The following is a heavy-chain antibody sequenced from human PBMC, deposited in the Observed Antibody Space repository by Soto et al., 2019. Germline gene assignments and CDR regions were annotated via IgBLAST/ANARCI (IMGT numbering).Heavy chain of an antibody. D-gene: IGHD4-17*01. CDR2: IIPIFGTP. V-gene: IGHV1-69*01. CDR1: GGTFGSYA. CDR3: ARVFRPYDYAYCFDY. J-gene: IGHJ4*02. Sequence: QVQLVQSGAEVKKPWSSVKVSCKASGGTFGSYAISWVRQAPGQGLEWMGGIIPIFGTPNYAQRFQGRVTITADESASTAYMEIVSLRSEDTAVYYCARVFRPYDYAYCFDYWGQGTLVTVYS.